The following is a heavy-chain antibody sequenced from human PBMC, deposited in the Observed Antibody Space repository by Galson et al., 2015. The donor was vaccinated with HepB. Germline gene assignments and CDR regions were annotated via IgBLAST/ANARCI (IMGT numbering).Heavy chain of an antibody. D-gene: IGHD6-19*01. V-gene: IGHV3-23*01. Sequence: SLRLSCAASGFTFSSYAMSWVRQAPGKGLEWVSAISGSGGSTYYADSVKGRFTISRDNSKNTLYLQMNSLRAEDTAVYYCAKDSSGWYGGFGYWGQGTLVTVSS. CDR2: ISGSGGST. CDR3: AKDSSGWYGGFGY. CDR1: GFTFSSYA. J-gene: IGHJ4*02.